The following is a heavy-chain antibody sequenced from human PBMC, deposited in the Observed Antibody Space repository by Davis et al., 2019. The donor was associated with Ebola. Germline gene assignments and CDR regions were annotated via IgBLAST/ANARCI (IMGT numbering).Heavy chain of an antibody. CDR3: ARSITGTTRRLNWFDP. J-gene: IGHJ5*02. D-gene: IGHD1-7*01. Sequence: ASVKVSCKASGYTFTSYAMHWVRQAPGQRLEWMGWINAGNGNTKYSQKFQGRVTITRDTSASTAYMELSSLRSEDTAVYYCARSITGTTRRLNWFDPWGQGTLVTVSS. CDR1: GYTFTSYA. CDR2: INAGNGNT. V-gene: IGHV1-3*01.